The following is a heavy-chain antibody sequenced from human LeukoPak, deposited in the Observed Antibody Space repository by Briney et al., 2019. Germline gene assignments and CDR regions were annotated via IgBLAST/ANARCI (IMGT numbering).Heavy chain of an antibody. CDR3: ARLYFDWLYYFDY. J-gene: IGHJ4*02. Sequence: PSETLSLTCTVSGGSISSYYWGWIRQPPGKGLEWIGSIYYSGSTYYNPSLKSRVTISVDTSKNQFSLKLSSVTAADTAVYYCARLYFDWLYYFDYWGQGTLVTVSS. V-gene: IGHV4-39*07. CDR2: IYYSGST. D-gene: IGHD3-9*01. CDR1: GGSISSYY.